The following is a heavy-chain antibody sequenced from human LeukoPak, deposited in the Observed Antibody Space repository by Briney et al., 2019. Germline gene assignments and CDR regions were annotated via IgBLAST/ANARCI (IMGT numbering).Heavy chain of an antibody. D-gene: IGHD6-6*01. V-gene: IGHV4-34*01. J-gene: IGHJ6*03. CDR1: GGSFSGYY. CDR3: ARAIAGSSSRYYYYYYMDV. CDR2: INHSGST. Sequence: PSETLSLTCAVYGGSFSGYYWSWIRQPPGKGLEWIGEINHSGSTNYNPSLKSRVTISGDTSKNQFSLKLSSVTAADTAVYYCARAIAGSSSRYYYYYYMDVWGKGTTVTVSS.